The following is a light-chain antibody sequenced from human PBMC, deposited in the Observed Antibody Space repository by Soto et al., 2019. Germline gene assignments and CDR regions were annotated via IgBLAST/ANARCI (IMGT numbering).Light chain of an antibody. CDR3: QQLNKYPST. V-gene: IGKV1-5*01. CDR1: QSVSGW. Sequence: DIQMTQSPSTLSASVGDTVTVTCRASQSVSGWLAWYQQKPGKTPKLLIYGASTLQSGVPSRFSGSGSGTDFTLTISSLQPEDFETYYCQQLNKYPSTFGGGTKVDIK. CDR2: GAS. J-gene: IGKJ4*01.